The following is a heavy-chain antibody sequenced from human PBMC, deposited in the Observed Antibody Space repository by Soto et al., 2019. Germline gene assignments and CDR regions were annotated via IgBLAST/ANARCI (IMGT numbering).Heavy chain of an antibody. CDR2: INPSGGST. CDR3: ARDGSRINDYDSSGYYFDY. Sequence: GASVKVSCKASGYTFTSYYMHWVRQAPGQGLEWMGIINPSGGSTSYAQKFQGRVTMTRDTSTSTVYMELSSLRSEDTAVYYCARDGSRINDYDSSGYYFDYWGQGTLVTVSS. CDR1: GYTFTSYY. V-gene: IGHV1-46*03. J-gene: IGHJ4*02. D-gene: IGHD3-22*01.